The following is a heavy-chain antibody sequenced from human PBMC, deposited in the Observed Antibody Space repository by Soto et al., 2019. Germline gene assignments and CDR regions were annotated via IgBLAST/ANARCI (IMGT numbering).Heavy chain of an antibody. CDR2: IKQDGSGK. CDR1: GFTFSSYW. V-gene: IGHV3-7*01. D-gene: IGHD3-22*01. Sequence: GGSLRLSCAASGFTFSSYWMSWVRQAPGKGLEWVANIKQDGSGKYYVDSVEGRFTISRDNAKNSLYLQMNSLRAEDTAVYYCARVHHYYDSSGYPDYWGHGTLVTSSS. J-gene: IGHJ4*01. CDR3: ARVHHYYDSSGYPDY.